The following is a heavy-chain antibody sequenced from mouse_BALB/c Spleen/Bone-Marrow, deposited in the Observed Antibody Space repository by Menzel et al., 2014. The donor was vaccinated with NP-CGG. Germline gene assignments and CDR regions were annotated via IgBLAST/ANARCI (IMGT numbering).Heavy chain of an antibody. CDR2: VNFSGST. Sequence: EVKLLESGPSLVKPSQTLSLTCSVTGDSITSGYWNWIRKFPANKLEYMGYVNFSGSTYYNPSLKSRISITRDTSKNXYYLQLNSVTTEDTATYYCASGGPTMITYYAMDYWGQGTSVTVSS. CDR3: ASGGPTMITYYAMDY. D-gene: IGHD2-4*01. V-gene: IGHV3-8*02. CDR1: GDSITSGY. J-gene: IGHJ4*01.